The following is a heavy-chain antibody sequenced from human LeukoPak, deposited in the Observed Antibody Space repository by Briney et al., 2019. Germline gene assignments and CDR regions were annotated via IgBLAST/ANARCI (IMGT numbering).Heavy chain of an antibody. D-gene: IGHD3-10*01. J-gene: IGHJ4*02. CDR2: ISGSGGST. CDR3: ARDPYGVGRFDY. CDR1: GFTFGKYW. V-gene: IGHV3-23*01. Sequence: GGSLRLSCVASGFTFGKYWMSWVRQAPGKGLEWVSAISGSGGSTYYADSVKGRFTISRDNAKNSLYLQMNSLRAEDTAVYYCARDPYGVGRFDYWGQGTLVTVSS.